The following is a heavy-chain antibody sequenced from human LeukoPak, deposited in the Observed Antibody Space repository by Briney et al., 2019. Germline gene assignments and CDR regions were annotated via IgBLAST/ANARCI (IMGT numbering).Heavy chain of an antibody. V-gene: IGHV3-7*01. Sequence: GGSLRLSCAASGFTFSSHWMSWVRQAPGKGLEWVAYIKQDASDKYYVDSMKGRFTISRDNAKNSLYLQMNSLRAEDTAVYYCARVGGASSGWYGIDYWGQGTLVTVSS. J-gene: IGHJ4*02. CDR3: ARVGGASSGWYGIDY. CDR2: IKQDASDK. D-gene: IGHD6-19*01. CDR1: GFTFSSHW.